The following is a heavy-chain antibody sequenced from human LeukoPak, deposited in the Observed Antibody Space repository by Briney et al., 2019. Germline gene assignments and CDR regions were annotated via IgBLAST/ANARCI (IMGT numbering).Heavy chain of an antibody. CDR3: ARFTYYYDSSGYYYFSPFDY. J-gene: IGHJ4*02. Sequence: ASETLSLTCTVSGGSISSYYWSWIRQPPGKGLEWIGYIYYSGSTNYNPSLKSQVTISVDTSKNQFSLKLSSVTAADTAVYYCARFTYYYDSSGYYYFSPFDYWGQGTLVTVSS. V-gene: IGHV4-59*01. CDR2: IYYSGST. D-gene: IGHD3-22*01. CDR1: GGSISSYY.